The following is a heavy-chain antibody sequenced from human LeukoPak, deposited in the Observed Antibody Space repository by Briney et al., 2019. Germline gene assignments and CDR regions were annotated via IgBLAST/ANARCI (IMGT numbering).Heavy chain of an antibody. CDR2: FSGNDGYT. V-gene: IGHV3-23*01. CDR1: GFTFSNSI. J-gene: IGHJ4*02. Sequence: GGSLRLSCVGSGFTFSNSILSWVRQAPGKGLEWLSTFSGNDGYTFYADSVKGRFTISRDNAQNTLFLQMDSLRPEDTAVYYCVRSLRSADFWGQGTLVTVSS. CDR3: VRSLRSADF.